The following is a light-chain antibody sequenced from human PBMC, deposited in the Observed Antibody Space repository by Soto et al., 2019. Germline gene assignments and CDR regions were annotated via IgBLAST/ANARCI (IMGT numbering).Light chain of an antibody. Sequence: DIQMTQSPSSLSASVGDRVTITCQASQDISNYLNWYQQKPGKAPKLLIYDASNLETGVPSRFSGSGSGTDFTFTISSLQPEDIATDDCQQYDNLPITFGQGTRPEIK. CDR1: QDISNY. J-gene: IGKJ5*01. CDR2: DAS. CDR3: QQYDNLPIT. V-gene: IGKV1-33*01.